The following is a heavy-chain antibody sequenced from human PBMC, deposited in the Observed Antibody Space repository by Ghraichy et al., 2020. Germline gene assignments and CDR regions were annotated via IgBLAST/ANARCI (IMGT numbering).Heavy chain of an antibody. CDR1: GFTFSGYM. Sequence: LSLTCAASGFTFSGYMMSWVRQAPGKGLEWVSAISAGGGSTYYADSVKGRFTISRDNSKNTLYLQMNTLRAEDTAIYYCVTNLGYCSGVTCYSNSWVQGTLVSVSS. J-gene: IGHJ5*02. D-gene: IGHD2-15*01. CDR3: VTNLGYCSGVTCYSNS. V-gene: IGHV3-23*01. CDR2: ISAGGGST.